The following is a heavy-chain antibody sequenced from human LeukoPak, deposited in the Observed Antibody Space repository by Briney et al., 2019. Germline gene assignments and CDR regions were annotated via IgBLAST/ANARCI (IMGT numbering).Heavy chain of an antibody. V-gene: IGHV4-34*01. CDR2: INHSGST. Sequence: SETLSLACAVYGGSFSGYYWSWIRQPPGKGLEWIGEINHSGSTNYNPSLKSQVTISVDTSKNQFSLKLSSVTAADTAVYYCARAYCSGGSCYFGWFDPWGQGTLVTVSS. CDR3: ARAYCSGGSCYFGWFDP. CDR1: GGSFSGYY. D-gene: IGHD2-15*01. J-gene: IGHJ5*02.